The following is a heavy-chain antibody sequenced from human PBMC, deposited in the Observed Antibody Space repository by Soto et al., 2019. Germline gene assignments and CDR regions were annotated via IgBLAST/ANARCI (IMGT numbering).Heavy chain of an antibody. V-gene: IGHV1-69*06. Sequence: HVQLVQSGAEVKKPGSSVKVSCEAAGGTFSSYAISWVRQAPGQGLEWMGGIIPIFGTANYAQKFQGRVTITADKSTRTASMEVSSLRSEDTDVDYCARVYMTTGITVWGWGQGTLVTVSS. CDR3: ARVYMTTGITVWG. D-gene: IGHD4-17*01. CDR2: IIPIFGTA. J-gene: IGHJ4*01. CDR1: GGTFSSYA.